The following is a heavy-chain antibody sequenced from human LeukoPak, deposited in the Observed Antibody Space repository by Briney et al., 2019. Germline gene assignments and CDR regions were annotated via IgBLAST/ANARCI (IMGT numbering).Heavy chain of an antibody. V-gene: IGHV3-30*02. CDR3: AKDEKRLVLGYYFDS. CDR2: IWFDGSNT. J-gene: IGHJ4*02. CDR1: GFTFSSYG. Sequence: GGSLRLSCAASGFTFSSYGMHWVRQAPGKGLEWVAVIWFDGSNTYYTDSVKGRLTISRDNSMNTVYLQMNSLRTDDTAVYFCAKDEKRLVLGYYFDSWGQGTLVTVSS. D-gene: IGHD6-19*01.